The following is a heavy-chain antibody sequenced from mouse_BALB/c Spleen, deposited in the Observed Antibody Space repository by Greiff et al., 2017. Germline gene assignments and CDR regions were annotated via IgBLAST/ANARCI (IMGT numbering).Heavy chain of an antibody. D-gene: IGHD2-3*01. CDR1: GYSFTGYN. J-gene: IGHJ4*01. CDR3: ARMRDDIYAMDY. V-gene: IGHV1S135*01. CDR2: IDPYNGGT. Sequence: VQLQQSGPELGKPGASVKISCKASGYSFTGYNMYWVKQSHRKSLEWIGYIDPYNGGTSYNQKSKGKATLTVDKSSSTAYMHLNSLTSEDSAIYYCARMRDDIYAMDYWGQGTSVTVSS.